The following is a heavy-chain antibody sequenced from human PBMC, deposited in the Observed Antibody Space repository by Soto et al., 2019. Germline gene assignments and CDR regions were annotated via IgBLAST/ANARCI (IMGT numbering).Heavy chain of an antibody. CDR1: GFTFSSYA. J-gene: IGHJ4*02. CDR3: ARGTDS. Sequence: QVQLVESGGGVVQPGRSLRLSCAASGFTFSSYAMHWVRQAPGKGLEWVAVISYDGSNKYYADSVKGRFTISRDNSKNTLYLQMNSLRAEDTAVYYCARGTDSWGQGTLVTVSS. V-gene: IGHV3-30-3*01. CDR2: ISYDGSNK.